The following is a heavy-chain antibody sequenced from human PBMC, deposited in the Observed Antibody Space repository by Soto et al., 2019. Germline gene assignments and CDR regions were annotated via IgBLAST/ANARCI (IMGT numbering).Heavy chain of an antibody. J-gene: IGHJ4*02. Sequence: SVKVSCKASGGTFSSYAISWVRQAPGQGLEWMGAIIPIFGTANYAQKFQGRVTITADESTSTAYMELSSLRSEDTAVYYCASPSSTVPATMAFDYWGQGTLVTVSS. CDR2: IIPIFGTA. CDR1: GGTFSSYA. D-gene: IGHD2-2*01. CDR3: ASPSSTVPATMAFDY. V-gene: IGHV1-69*13.